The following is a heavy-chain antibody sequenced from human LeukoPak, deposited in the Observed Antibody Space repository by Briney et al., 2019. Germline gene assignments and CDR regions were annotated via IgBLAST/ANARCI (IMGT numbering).Heavy chain of an antibody. CDR1: GFTFSSYW. CDR2: INSDGSST. V-gene: IGHV3-74*01. CDR3: AKALTYYYDSSGYYSVNAFDI. J-gene: IGHJ3*02. Sequence: GGSLRLSCAASGFTFSSYWMHWVRQAPGKGLVWVSRINSDGSSTSYADSVKGRFTISRDNAKNTLYLQMNSLRAEDTAVYYCAKALTYYYDSSGYYSVNAFDIWGQGTMVTVSS. D-gene: IGHD3-22*01.